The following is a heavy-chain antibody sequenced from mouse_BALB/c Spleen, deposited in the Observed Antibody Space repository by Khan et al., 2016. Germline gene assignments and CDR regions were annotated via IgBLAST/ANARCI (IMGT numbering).Heavy chain of an antibody. J-gene: IGHJ4*01. CDR2: IWSDGST. CDR1: GFSLTSYG. V-gene: IGHV2-6*02. CDR3: DRRDDGGGAMDY. D-gene: IGHD2-3*01. Sequence: QVQLQQSGPGLVAPSQSLSITCTVSGFSLTSYGVHWVRQPPGKGLEWLVVIWSDGSTTYNSALKSRLSISKDNSKSQVFLKMNSLQTDDTAMYYCDRRDDGGGAMDYWGQGTSVTVSS.